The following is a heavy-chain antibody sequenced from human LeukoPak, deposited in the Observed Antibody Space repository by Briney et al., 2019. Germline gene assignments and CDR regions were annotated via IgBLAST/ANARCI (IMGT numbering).Heavy chain of an antibody. Sequence: PGGSLRLSCAASGFTINNYGMHWVRQAPGKGLEWVSYISSSGSTIYYADSVKGRFTISRDNAKNSLYLQMNSLRAEDTAVYYCASVNTAMANPYYYYMDVWGKGTTVTISS. D-gene: IGHD5-18*01. V-gene: IGHV3-48*04. CDR2: ISSSGSTI. J-gene: IGHJ6*03. CDR3: ASVNTAMANPYYYYMDV. CDR1: GFTINNYG.